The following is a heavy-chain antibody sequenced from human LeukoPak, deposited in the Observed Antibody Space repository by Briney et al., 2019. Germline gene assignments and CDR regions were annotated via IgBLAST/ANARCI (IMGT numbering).Heavy chain of an antibody. CDR3: ARGLAHKFDY. D-gene: IGHD6-19*01. J-gene: IGHJ4*02. CDR1: SGSISTYY. Sequence: SETLALTCTVSSGSISTYYWSWFRQPPGKGLEWIGYLYYSGSTNYNPSLKSRVTISLDTSKNQFSLKLSSVTAADTAVYYCARGLAHKFDYWGQGTLVTGSS. V-gene: IGHV4-59*08. CDR2: LYYSGST.